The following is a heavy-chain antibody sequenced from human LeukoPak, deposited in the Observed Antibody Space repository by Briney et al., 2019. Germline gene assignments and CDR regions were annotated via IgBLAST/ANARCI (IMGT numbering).Heavy chain of an antibody. V-gene: IGHV4-4*07. CDR2: IYNTGST. J-gene: IGHJ4*02. D-gene: IGHD1-20*01. Sequence: PSETLSLTCTVSGGSVTSYYWNWIRQPAGKGLEWVGRIYNTGSTWYNPSLKSRVSISVDTSKNQFSLKLSSVTAADTAVYYCARGPNWNDLNQNFGYWGQGTLVTVSS. CDR1: GGSVTSYY. CDR3: ARGPNWNDLNQNFGY.